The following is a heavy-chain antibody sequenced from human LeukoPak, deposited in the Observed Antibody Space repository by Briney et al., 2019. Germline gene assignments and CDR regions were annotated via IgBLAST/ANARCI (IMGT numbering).Heavy chain of an antibody. CDR3: ARIRGAGADFYYYYMDV. CDR1: GGSFSGYY. CDR2: IFHSGST. V-gene: IGHV4-34*12. Sequence: SETLSLTCAVYGGSFSGYYWSWVRQPPGKGLEWIGEIFHSGSTNYNPSLKSRVTIIIDKSKNQFSLNLSSVTAADTAVYYCARIRGAGADFYYYYMDVWGKGTTVTVSS. J-gene: IGHJ6*03.